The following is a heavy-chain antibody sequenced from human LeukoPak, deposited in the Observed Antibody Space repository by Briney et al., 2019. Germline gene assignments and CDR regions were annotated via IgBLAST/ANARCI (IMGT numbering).Heavy chain of an antibody. D-gene: IGHD5-24*01. CDR1: GGSFSGYY. Sequence: PSETLSLTCAVYGGSFSGYYWIWIRQPPAKGLEGIGEIRDIGSTNYNPSLKSRVTISVDTSKIQFSLKLTSVTAADTAMYYCARGGDGYKGGNLWGRGTLVTVSS. V-gene: IGHV4-34*01. J-gene: IGHJ2*01. CDR3: ARGGDGYKGGNL. CDR2: IRDIGST.